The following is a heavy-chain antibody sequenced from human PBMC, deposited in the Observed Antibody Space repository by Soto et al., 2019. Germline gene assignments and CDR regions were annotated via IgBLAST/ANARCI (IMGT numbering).Heavy chain of an antibody. V-gene: IGHV4-34*01. CDR3: ARGLILWFGELSRRGGYYYYMDV. J-gene: IGHJ6*03. Sequence: QVQLQQWGAGLLKPSETLSLTCAVYGGSFSGYQWSWIRQTPGKGLEWIGEINDSGNINYNPCLKSRVTIFLDTPKKQISLKLSSVTAADTAVYYCARGLILWFGELSRRGGYYYYMDVWGKGTTVIVSS. CDR1: GGSFSGYQ. CDR2: INDSGNI. D-gene: IGHD3-10*01.